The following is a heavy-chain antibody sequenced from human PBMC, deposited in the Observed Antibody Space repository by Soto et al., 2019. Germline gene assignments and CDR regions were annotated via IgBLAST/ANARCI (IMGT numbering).Heavy chain of an antibody. V-gene: IGHV1-2*04. CDR3: ARGIRNDYLWGSYLDRLNWYFDL. D-gene: IGHD3-16*02. Sequence: ASVKVSCKASGYTFTGYYMHWVRQAPGQGLEWMGWIDPNSGGTNYAQKFQGWVTMTRDTSISTAYMELNRLTSDDTAVYYCARGIRNDYLWGSYLDRLNWYFDLWGRSTLVTVSS. CDR1: GYTFTGYY. CDR2: IDPNSGGT. J-gene: IGHJ2*01.